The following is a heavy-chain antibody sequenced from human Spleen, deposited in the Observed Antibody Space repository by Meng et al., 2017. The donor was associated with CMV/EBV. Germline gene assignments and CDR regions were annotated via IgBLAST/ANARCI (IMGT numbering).Heavy chain of an antibody. V-gene: IGHV4-34*01. Sequence: GSLRLSCAVYGGSFSGYYWSWIRQPPGKGLEWIGEINHSGSTNYNPSLKSRVTISVDTSKNQFSLKLSSVTAADTAVYFCARSPGYWYFDYWGQGALVTVSS. CDR1: GGSFSGYY. D-gene: IGHD2-8*02. CDR2: INHSGST. CDR3: ARSPGYWYFDY. J-gene: IGHJ4*02.